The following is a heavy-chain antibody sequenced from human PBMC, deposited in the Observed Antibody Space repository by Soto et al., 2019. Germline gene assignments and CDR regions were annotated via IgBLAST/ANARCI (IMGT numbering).Heavy chain of an antibody. D-gene: IGHD6-13*01. CDR3: ARHFPKRRTPGSSWYFDY. Sequence: PSETLSLTCTVSGGSISSYYWSWIRQPPGKGLEWIGYIYYSGSTNYNPSLKSRVTISVDTSKNQFSLKLSSVTAADTAVYYCARHFPKRRTPGSSWYFDYWGQGTLVTVSS. J-gene: IGHJ4*02. CDR2: IYYSGST. V-gene: IGHV4-59*08. CDR1: GGSISSYY.